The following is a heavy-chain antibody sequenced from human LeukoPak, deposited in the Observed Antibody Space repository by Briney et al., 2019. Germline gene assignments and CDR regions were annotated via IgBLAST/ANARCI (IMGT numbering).Heavy chain of an antibody. CDR2: INHGGST. J-gene: IGHJ4*02. CDR3: ARGEGARDGYNYEGPFYFDY. CDR1: GGSFSGYY. Sequence: SETLSLTCAVYGGSFSGYYWSWIRQPPGKGLEWIGKINHGGSTNYNPSLKSRVTISVDTSKNQFSLRLNSVTAADTAVYYCARGEGARDGYNYEGPFYFDYWGQGALVTVSS. V-gene: IGHV4-34*01. D-gene: IGHD5-24*01.